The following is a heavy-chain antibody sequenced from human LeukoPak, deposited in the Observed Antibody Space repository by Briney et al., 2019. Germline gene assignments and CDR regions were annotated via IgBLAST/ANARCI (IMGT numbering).Heavy chain of an antibody. CDR1: GGSISSRSYY. CDR2: IYYSGST. V-gene: IGHV4-39*01. CDR3: ARSIVGASYYFDY. J-gene: IGHJ4*02. Sequence: SETLSPTCTVSGGSISSRSYYWGWIRQPPGKGLEWIGSIYYSGSTYYNPSLKSRVTISVHTSKNQFSLKLSSVTAADTAVYYCARSIVGASYYFDYWGQGTLVTVSS. D-gene: IGHD1-26*01.